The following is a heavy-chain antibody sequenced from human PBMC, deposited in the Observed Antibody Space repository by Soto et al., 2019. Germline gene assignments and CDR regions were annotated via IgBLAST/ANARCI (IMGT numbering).Heavy chain of an antibody. V-gene: IGHV3-23*01. CDR1: GFTFSSYA. CDR2: ISGSGGST. Sequence: GGSLRLSCAASGFTFSSYAMSWVRQAPGKGLEWVSAISGSGGSTYYADSVKGRFTISRDNSKNTLYLQMNSLRAEDTAVYYCAKDPNFWSGYYTGPNNWFDPWGQGTLVTVSS. D-gene: IGHD3-3*01. J-gene: IGHJ5*02. CDR3: AKDPNFWSGYYTGPNNWFDP.